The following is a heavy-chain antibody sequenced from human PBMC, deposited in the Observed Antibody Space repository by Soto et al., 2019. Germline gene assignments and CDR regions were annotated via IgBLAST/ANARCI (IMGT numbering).Heavy chain of an antibody. D-gene: IGHD6-13*01. CDR3: ARGYSSSWYSAFDI. V-gene: IGHV1-69*13. CDR1: GGTFSSYA. CDR2: IIPIFGTA. J-gene: IGHJ3*02. Sequence: GASVKVSCKASGGTFSSYAISWVRQAPGQGLEWMGGIIPIFGTANYAQKFQGRVTITADESTSTAYMELSSLRSEDTAVYYCARGYSSSWYSAFDIRRQGTMVTVSS.